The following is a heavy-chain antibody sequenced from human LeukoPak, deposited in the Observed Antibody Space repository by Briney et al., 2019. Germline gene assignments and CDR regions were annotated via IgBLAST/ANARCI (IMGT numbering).Heavy chain of an antibody. CDR2: ISNIGTTI. D-gene: IGHD2-15*01. CDR3: ARVRGCGGGSCYSYYMDV. V-gene: IGHV3-11*04. CDR1: GFIFSDYY. J-gene: IGHJ6*03. Sequence: PWGSLRLSCAASGFIFSDYYMSWIRQAPGKGLEWVSYISNIGTTIYYADSVKGRFTISRDTAKKSLYLQMNSLRADDTAVYYCARVRGCGGGSCYSYYMDVWGKGTTVTVSS.